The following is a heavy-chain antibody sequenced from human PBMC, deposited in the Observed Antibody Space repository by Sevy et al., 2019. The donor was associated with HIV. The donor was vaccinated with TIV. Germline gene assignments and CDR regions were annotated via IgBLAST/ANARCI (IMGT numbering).Heavy chain of an antibody. Sequence: GESLKISCKASGYTFTSYDINWVRQATGQGLEWMGWMNPNSGNTGYAQKFQGRVTMTRNTSISTAYMELSSLRSEDTAVYYCASSWGAAAIVPWGQGTLVTVSS. CDR1: GYTFTSYD. CDR3: ASSWGAAAIVP. D-gene: IGHD6-13*01. V-gene: IGHV1-8*01. CDR2: MNPNSGNT. J-gene: IGHJ5*02.